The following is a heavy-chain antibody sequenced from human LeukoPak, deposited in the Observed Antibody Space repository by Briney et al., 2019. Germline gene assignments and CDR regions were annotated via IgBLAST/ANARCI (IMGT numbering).Heavy chain of an antibody. Sequence: GGSLRLSCTTSGFTFSTFAMNWIRQAPGKGLEWVSSISSSSTFKYHADSLKGRFAISRDNAKNSLYLQMSSLRAEDTAVYYCARDYDSSAEDYFDYWGQGTLVTGSS. CDR2: ISSSSTFK. CDR3: ARDYDSSAEDYFDY. V-gene: IGHV3-21*01. CDR1: GFTFSTFA. D-gene: IGHD3-22*01. J-gene: IGHJ4*02.